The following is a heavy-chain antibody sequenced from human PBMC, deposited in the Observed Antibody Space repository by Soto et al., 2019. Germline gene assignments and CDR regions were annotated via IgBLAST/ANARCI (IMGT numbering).Heavy chain of an antibody. CDR3: AREGVAAPYYYYGMDV. D-gene: IGHD2-15*01. CDR2: ISYTGST. Sequence: PSETLSLTCAVSGYSISSYYWSWIRQPPGKGLEWIGYISYTGSTHYNPSLKSRVTISADTSKNQFSLKLSSVTTADTALYYCAREGVAAPYYYYGMDVWGQGSTVTVSS. J-gene: IGHJ6*02. V-gene: IGHV4-59*01. CDR1: GYSISSYY.